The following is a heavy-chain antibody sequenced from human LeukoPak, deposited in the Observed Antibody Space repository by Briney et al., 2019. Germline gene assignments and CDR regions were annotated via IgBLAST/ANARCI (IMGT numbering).Heavy chain of an antibody. V-gene: IGHV4-39*01. D-gene: IGHD6-19*01. CDR1: GGSISSSSYY. CDR2: IYYSGST. J-gene: IGHJ4*02. Sequence: PSETLSLTCTVSGGSISSSSYYWGWIRQPPGKGLEWIGSIYYSGSTYYNPSLKSRVTISVDTSKNQFSLKLSSVTAADTAVYYCARNIAVAGEYYFDYWGQGTLVTVSS. CDR3: ARNIAVAGEYYFDY.